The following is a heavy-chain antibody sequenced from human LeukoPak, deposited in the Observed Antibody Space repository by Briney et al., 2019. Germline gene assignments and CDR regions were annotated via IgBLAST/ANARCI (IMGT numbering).Heavy chain of an antibody. D-gene: IGHD5/OR15-5a*01. J-gene: IGHJ4*02. V-gene: IGHV4-34*01. CDR2: INHSGST. Sequence: SETLSLTCAVYGGSFSGYYWSWIRQPPGKGLEWIGEINHSGSTNYNPSLKSRVTISVDTSKNQFSLKLSSVTAADTAVYYCARALSRRSVYDLEYWGQGTLVTVSS. CDR1: GGSFSGYY. CDR3: ARALSRRSVYDLEY.